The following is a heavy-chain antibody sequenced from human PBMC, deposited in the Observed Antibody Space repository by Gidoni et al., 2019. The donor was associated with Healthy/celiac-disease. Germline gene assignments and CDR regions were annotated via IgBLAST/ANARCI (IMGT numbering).Heavy chain of an antibody. J-gene: IGHJ3*02. CDR2: INHSGST. Sequence: LLKPSETLSLTCAVYGGSFSGYYWSWIRQPAGKGLEWIGEINHSGSTTYNPSLKSRVTISVDTTKNQFSLKLSSVTAADTAVYYCARGQRAGVHPIDSWGQGTMVTVSS. D-gene: IGHD3-3*01. V-gene: IGHV4-34*01. CDR3: ARGQRAGVHPIDS. CDR1: GGSFSGYY.